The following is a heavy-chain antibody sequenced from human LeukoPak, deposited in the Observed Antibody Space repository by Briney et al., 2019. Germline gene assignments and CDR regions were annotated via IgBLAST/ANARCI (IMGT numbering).Heavy chain of an antibody. J-gene: IGHJ4*02. CDR2: ISSSSSSG. V-gene: IGHV3-48*02. CDR1: GFTFSSYN. Sequence: GGSLRLSCRASGFTFSSYNMNWVRQAPGKGLEWVSYISSSSSSGYYADSVKGRFTISRDNAKNSLYLQMNGLRDEDTAVYYCARGGGNMAAAVPFDSWGQGTLVTVSS. D-gene: IGHD6-13*01. CDR3: ARGGGNMAAAVPFDS.